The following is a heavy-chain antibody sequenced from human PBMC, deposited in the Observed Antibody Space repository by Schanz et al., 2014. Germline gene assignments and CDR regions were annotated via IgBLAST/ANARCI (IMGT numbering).Heavy chain of an antibody. D-gene: IGHD2-2*01. CDR2: IYYSGST. CDR1: GGSMSSYY. V-gene: IGHV4-59*08. J-gene: IGHJ4*02. Sequence: QVQLQETGPGLVKPSETLSLTCTVSGGSMSSYYWTWIRQPPGKGLEWIGYIYYSGSTNYNPSLGSQVTIQEDTSKNRSSRKLGFVPAADTAVYYCARGRVVPAAPEFDYWGQGILVTVSS. CDR3: ARGRVVPAAPEFDY.